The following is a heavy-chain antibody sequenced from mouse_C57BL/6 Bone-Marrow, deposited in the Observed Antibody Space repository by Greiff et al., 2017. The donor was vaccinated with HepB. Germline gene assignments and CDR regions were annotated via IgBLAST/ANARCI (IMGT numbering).Heavy chain of an antibody. V-gene: IGHV14-4*01. Sequence: VQLQQSGAELVRPGASVKLSCTASGFNIKDDYMHWVKQRPEQGLEWIGWIDPENGDTEYASKFQGKATITADTSSNTAYLQLSSLTSEDTAVYFCARCPPLLPFYAMDYWGQGTSVTVSS. CDR3: ARCPPLLPFYAMDY. D-gene: IGHD1-2*01. J-gene: IGHJ4*01. CDR1: GFNIKDDY. CDR2: IDPENGDT.